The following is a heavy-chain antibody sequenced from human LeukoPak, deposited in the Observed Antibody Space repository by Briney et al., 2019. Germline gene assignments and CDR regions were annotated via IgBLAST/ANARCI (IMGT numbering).Heavy chain of an antibody. Sequence: GESLKISCKGSGYSFTSYWIGWVRQMPGKGLEWMGIIYHGDSETSYSPSFQGQVTISADKSISTAYLQWSSLKASDTAMYYCARSDVVVTAMSSFDYWGQGTLVTVSS. CDR1: GYSFTSYW. CDR2: IYHGDSET. CDR3: ARSDVVVTAMSSFDY. D-gene: IGHD2-21*02. V-gene: IGHV5-51*01. J-gene: IGHJ4*02.